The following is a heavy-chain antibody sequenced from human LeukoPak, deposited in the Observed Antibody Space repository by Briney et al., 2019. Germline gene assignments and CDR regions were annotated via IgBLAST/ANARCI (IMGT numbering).Heavy chain of an antibody. D-gene: IGHD2-15*01. CDR3: ARASVENTLRIDDY. V-gene: IGHV1-2*02. CDR1: GYTFTYYY. Sequence: ASVKVSCKASGYTFTYYYMHWVRQAPGQGLEWMGWINPYSGDTNYAQKFQGRVTMTRDTPITTAYMDLSRLKSDDTAVYYCARASVENTLRIDDYWGQGTLVTVSS. CDR2: INPYSGDT. J-gene: IGHJ4*02.